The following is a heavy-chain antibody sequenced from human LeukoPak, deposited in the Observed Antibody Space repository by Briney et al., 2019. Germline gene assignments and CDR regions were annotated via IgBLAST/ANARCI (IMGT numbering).Heavy chain of an antibody. CDR2: IYHSGST. Sequence: PSETLSLTGAGYGGSFSGYYYSWLPQPPGHGLEWIGDIYHSGSTNYNPSLKSRVTISVDTSKNQFSLRLSSVTAADAAVYYCARRLYYYYMDVWDKGTTVTVSS. J-gene: IGHJ6*03. CDR3: ARRLYYYYMDV. V-gene: IGHV4-34*01. CDR1: GGSFSGYY.